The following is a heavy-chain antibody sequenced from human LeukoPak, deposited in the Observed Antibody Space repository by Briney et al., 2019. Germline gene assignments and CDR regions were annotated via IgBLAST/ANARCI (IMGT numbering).Heavy chain of an antibody. CDR2: INPSGGST. V-gene: IGHV1-46*01. D-gene: IGHD6-13*01. Sequence: ASVKVSCKASGDTFTSYYMHWVRQAPGQGLEWMGIINPSGGSTSYAQKFQGRVTMTRDTSTSTVYMELSSLRSEDTAVYYCARSIAAAGSLPNWGQGTLVTVSS. CDR1: GDTFTSYY. CDR3: ARSIAAAGSLPN. J-gene: IGHJ4*02.